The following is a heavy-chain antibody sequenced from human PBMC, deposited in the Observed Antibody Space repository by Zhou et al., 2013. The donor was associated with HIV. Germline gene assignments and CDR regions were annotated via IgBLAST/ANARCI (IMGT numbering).Heavy chain of an antibody. V-gene: IGHV1-69*05. CDR3: ARESIKSEYYDSSGYTAGAFDI. CDR1: GGTFSSYA. D-gene: IGHD3-22*01. Sequence: QVQLVQSGAEVKKPGSSVKVSCKASGGTFSSYAISWVRQAPGQGLEWMGGIIPIFGTANYAQKFQGRVTITTDESTSTAYMELSSLRSEDTAVYYCARESIKSEYYDSSGYTAGAFDIWGQGTMVTVSS. J-gene: IGHJ3*02. CDR2: IIPIFGTA.